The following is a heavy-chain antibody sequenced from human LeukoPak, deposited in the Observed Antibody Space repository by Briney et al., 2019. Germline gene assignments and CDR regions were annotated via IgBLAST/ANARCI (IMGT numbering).Heavy chain of an antibody. D-gene: IGHD2-15*01. CDR2: IIPIFGTA. V-gene: IGHV1-69*05. CDR3: ARARSGIPFPLDY. CDR1: GGTFSSYA. Sequence: SVKVSCKASGGTFSSYAISWVRQAPGQGLEWMGGIIPIFGTANYARKFQGRVTITTDESTSTAYMELSSLRSEDTAVYYCARARSGIPFPLDYWGQGTLVTVSS. J-gene: IGHJ4*02.